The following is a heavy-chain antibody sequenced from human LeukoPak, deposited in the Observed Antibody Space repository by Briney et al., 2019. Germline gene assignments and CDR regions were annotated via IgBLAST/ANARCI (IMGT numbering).Heavy chain of an antibody. J-gene: IGHJ4*02. Sequence: GRSLRPSCAASGFTFSSYGMHWVRQAPGKGLEWVAVIWYDGSNKYYADSVKGRFTISRDNSKNTLCLQMNSLRAEDTAVYYCARGLLRYSGYDYGLDYWGQGTLVTVSS. CDR3: ARGLLRYSGYDYGLDY. V-gene: IGHV3-33*01. D-gene: IGHD5-12*01. CDR2: IWYDGSNK. CDR1: GFTFSSYG.